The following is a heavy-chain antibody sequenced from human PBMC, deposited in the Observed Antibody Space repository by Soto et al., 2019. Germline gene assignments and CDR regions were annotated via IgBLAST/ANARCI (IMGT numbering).Heavy chain of an antibody. CDR2: INWNGGST. D-gene: IGHD4-17*01. J-gene: IGHJ4*02. CDR1: GFTFDDYG. V-gene: IGHV3-20*04. CDR3: AKDGYADSVRRRFDF. Sequence: GGSLRLSCAASGFTFDDYGMSWVRQAPGKGLEWVSGINWNGGSTGYADSVKGRFTISRDNAKNSLYLQMNSLRAEDTAVYYCAKDGYADSVRRRFDFWGPGTLVTVSS.